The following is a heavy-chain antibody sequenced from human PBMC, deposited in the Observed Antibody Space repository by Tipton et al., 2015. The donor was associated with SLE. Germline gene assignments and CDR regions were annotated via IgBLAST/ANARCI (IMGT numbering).Heavy chain of an antibody. CDR3: ATAYCSGGNCFWEYFEN. CDR1: GFTFSTYW. CDR2: IKEDGSER. Sequence: SLRLSCAASGFTFSTYWMSWVRQAPGKGPEWVGNIKEDGSERYYVDSVRGRFTISRDNAKNSLYLQMNSLRAEDTAVYYCATAYCSGGNCFWEYFENWGQGTLVTVSS. V-gene: IGHV3-7*01. J-gene: IGHJ1*01. D-gene: IGHD2-15*01.